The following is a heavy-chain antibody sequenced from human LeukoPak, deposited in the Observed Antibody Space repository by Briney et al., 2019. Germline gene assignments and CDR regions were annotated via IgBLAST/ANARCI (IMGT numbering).Heavy chain of an antibody. D-gene: IGHD3-10*01. J-gene: IGHJ6*03. CDR3: ARVGRSGSYPYYYYYYMDV. V-gene: IGHV3-20*01. CDR2: INWNGGST. Sequence: GGSLRLSCAASGFTFDDYGMSWVRHAPGKGLEWVSGINWNGGSTGYADSVKGRFTISRDNAKNSLYLQMNSLRAEDTALYHCARVGRSGSYPYYYYYYMDVWGKGTTVTISS. CDR1: GFTFDDYG.